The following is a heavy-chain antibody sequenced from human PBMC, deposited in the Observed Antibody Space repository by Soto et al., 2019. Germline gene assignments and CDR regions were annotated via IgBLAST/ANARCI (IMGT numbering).Heavy chain of an antibody. CDR1: GGSFSSYS. D-gene: IGHD3-10*01. CDR2: VYYNENT. CDR3: ARRERYYGSPGWFDP. J-gene: IGHJ5*02. V-gene: IGHV4-34*01. Sequence: SETLSLTCAVYGGSFSSYSWTWIRQPPGKGLEWIGTVYYNENTYYNPSLKSRVTITVDTAKNQFSLNLRSVTAADTAMYFCARRERYYGSPGWFDPWGPGTLVTVSS.